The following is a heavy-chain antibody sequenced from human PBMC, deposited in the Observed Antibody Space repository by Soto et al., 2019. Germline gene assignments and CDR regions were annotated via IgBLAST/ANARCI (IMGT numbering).Heavy chain of an antibody. J-gene: IGHJ5*02. CDR2: IYHSGST. D-gene: IGHD3-10*01. Sequence: SETLSLTCAVSGGSISSGGYSWSWIRQPPGKGLEWIGYIYHSGSTYYNPSLKSRVTISVDRSKNQFSLKLSSVTAADTAVYYCASVLMVRGGVWFDPWGQGTLVTVSS. CDR3: ASVLMVRGGVWFDP. CDR1: GGSISSGGYS. V-gene: IGHV4-30-2*01.